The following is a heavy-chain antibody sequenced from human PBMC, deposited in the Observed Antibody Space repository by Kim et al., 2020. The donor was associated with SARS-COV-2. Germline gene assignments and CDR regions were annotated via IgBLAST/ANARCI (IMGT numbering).Heavy chain of an antibody. CDR2: ISSSSSYI. D-gene: IGHD5-18*01. CDR1: GFTFSSYS. CDR3: AKLVDTAMDRYYYYMDV. J-gene: IGHJ6*03. V-gene: IGHV3-21*01. Sequence: GGSLRLSCAASGFTFSSYSMNWVRQAPGKGLEWVSSISSSSSYIYYADSVKGRFTISRDNAKNSLYLQMNSLRAEDTAVYYCAKLVDTAMDRYYYYMDVWGKGTTVTVSS.